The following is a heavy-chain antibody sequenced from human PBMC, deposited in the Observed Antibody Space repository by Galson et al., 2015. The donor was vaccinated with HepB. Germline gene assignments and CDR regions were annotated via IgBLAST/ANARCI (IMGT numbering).Heavy chain of an antibody. D-gene: IGHD3-10*02. CDR3: ARDVRYAFEM. Sequence: VKVSCKASGYTFTRNGISWVRQAPGQGLEWMGWISTNSGNTYYAQKFQDRLIMTTEGSTSTAYMELRSLTSDDTAFYYCARDVRYAFEMWGQGTMVTVS. CDR2: ISTNSGNT. CDR1: GYTFTRNG. V-gene: IGHV1-18*01. J-gene: IGHJ3*02.